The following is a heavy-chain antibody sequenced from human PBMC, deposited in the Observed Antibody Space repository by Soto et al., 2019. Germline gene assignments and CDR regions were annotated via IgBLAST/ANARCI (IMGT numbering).Heavy chain of an antibody. Sequence: QVQLVQSGAEVKKPGSSVKVSCKASGGTFSSYAISWVRQAPGQGLEWVGGIIPISETTNYAQKVQGRVTITADESKSTAYMELSSLRSEDTAVNSGARSQGCSTSLVFYYYYCYGMDVWGQGTTVTVSS. CDR3: ARSQGCSTSLVFYYYYCYGMDV. J-gene: IGHJ6*02. CDR2: IIPISETT. CDR1: GGTFSSYA. D-gene: IGHD2-2*01. V-gene: IGHV1-69*01.